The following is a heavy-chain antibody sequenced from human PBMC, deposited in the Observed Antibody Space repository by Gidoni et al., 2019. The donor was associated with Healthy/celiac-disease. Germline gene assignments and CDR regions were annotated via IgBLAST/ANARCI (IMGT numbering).Heavy chain of an antibody. V-gene: IGHV3-23*01. Sequence: EVQLLESGGGLVQPGGSLRLSCSASGFTFSSYAMSWVRKAPGKGLEWVSAISGSGGSTYYADSVKGRFTISRDNSKNTLYLQMNSLRAEDTAVYYCAKGPTYGDYVGYWFDPWGQGTLVTVSS. CDR2: ISGSGGST. CDR3: AKGPTYGDYVGYWFDP. J-gene: IGHJ5*02. CDR1: GFTFSSYA. D-gene: IGHD4-17*01.